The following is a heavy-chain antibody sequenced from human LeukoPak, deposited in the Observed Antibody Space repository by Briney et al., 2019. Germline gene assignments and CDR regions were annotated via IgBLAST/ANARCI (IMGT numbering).Heavy chain of an antibody. D-gene: IGHD2-15*01. CDR3: ARDDCSGGSCYSLDV. V-gene: IGHV4-31*03. CDR2: IYYSGST. Sequence: SQTLSLTCTVSGGSISSGGYYWSWIRQHPGKGLEWIGYIYYSGSTYYNPSLKSRVTISIDTSKNQFSLKLSSVTAADTAVYYCARDDCSGGSCYSLDVWGQGTTVTVSS. J-gene: IGHJ6*02. CDR1: GGSISSGGYY.